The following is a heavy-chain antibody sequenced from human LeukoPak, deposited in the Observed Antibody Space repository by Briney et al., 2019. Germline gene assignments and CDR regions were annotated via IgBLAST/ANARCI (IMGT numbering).Heavy chain of an antibody. CDR3: AREGYGFLSF. Sequence: GASVKVSCKASGYTFTSFHMNWVRQAPGQGLEWMGIINPSSGGTDYAQKFQGRVTMTRDMSTSTVYMELSSLRFEDTAVYYCAREGYGFLSFWGKGTTITVSS. D-gene: IGHD3-3*01. CDR2: INPSSGGT. V-gene: IGHV1-46*01. J-gene: IGHJ6*04. CDR1: GYTFTSFH.